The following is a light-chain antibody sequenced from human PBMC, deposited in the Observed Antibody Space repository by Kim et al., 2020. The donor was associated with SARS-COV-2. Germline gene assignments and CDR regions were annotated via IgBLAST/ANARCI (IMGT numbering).Light chain of an antibody. J-gene: IGLJ3*02. CDR2: EVS. CDR1: SGDVGTTNY. Sequence: GQSVTIASTGASGDVGTTNYVSWYQHHPGKAPKLMIYEVSKRPSGVPDRLSGSKSGNTASLTVSGLQAEDEADYYCSSYAGNNNLVFGGGTQLTVL. V-gene: IGLV2-8*01. CDR3: SSYAGNNNLV.